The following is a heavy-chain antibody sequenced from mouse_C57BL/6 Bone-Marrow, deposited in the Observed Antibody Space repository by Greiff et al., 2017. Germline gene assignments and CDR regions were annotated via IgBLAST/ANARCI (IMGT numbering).Heavy chain of an antibody. J-gene: IGHJ2*01. D-gene: IGHD6-2*01. CDR1: GYTFTSYW. Sequence: QVQLQQPGAELVMPGASVKLSCKASGYTFTSYWMHWVKQRPGQGLEWIGEIDPSDSYTNYNQKFTGKSTLTVDKSSSTAYMQLSSLTSEDSAVYYCARSLFDYWGQGTTLTVSA. CDR3: ARSLFDY. V-gene: IGHV1-69*01. CDR2: IDPSDSYT.